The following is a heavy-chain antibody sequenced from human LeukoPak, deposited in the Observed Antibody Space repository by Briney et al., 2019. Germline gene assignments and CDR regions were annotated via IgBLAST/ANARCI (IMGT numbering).Heavy chain of an antibody. V-gene: IGHV3-23*01. CDR1: GFTFSSYA. J-gene: IGHJ4*02. Sequence: GVSLTLSCTASGFTFSSYAMSWVRQAPGEGLEWVSAISGSGGSTYYTDSEKRRLTIPRDNPKHTLYLQMNSMRAEDTAVYYCGKGEYSYGYTAFDYWGQGTLVTVSS. CDR3: GKGEYSYGYTAFDY. CDR2: ISGSGGST. D-gene: IGHD5-18*01.